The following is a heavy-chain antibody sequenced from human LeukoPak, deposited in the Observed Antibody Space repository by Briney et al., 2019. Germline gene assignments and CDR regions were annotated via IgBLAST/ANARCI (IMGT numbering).Heavy chain of an antibody. CDR1: GFTFSSYW. V-gene: IGHV3-7*04. CDR3: ARDLYSSSWYSDY. Sequence: GGSLRLSCAASGFTFSSYWMSWVRQAPGKGLEWVVNIKQDGSEKYYVDSVKGRFTISRDNAKNSLYLQMNSLRAEDTAVYYCARDLYSSSWYSDYWGQGTLVTVSS. J-gene: IGHJ4*02. D-gene: IGHD6-13*01. CDR2: IKQDGSEK.